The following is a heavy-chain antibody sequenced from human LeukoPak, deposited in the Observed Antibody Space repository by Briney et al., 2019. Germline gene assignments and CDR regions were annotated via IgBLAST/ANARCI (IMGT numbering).Heavy chain of an antibody. CDR2: ISSSSSFI. J-gene: IGHJ4*02. CDR1: GFTFSRYS. Sequence: GGSLRLSCAASGFTFSRYSMNWVRQAPGKGLECVSSISSSSSFIYYADSVKGRFTISRDNAKNSLYLQMNSLRAEDTAVYYCARDPPLGSCSTISCPHLDYWGQGTLVTVSS. D-gene: IGHD2-2*01. CDR3: ARDPPLGSCSTISCPHLDY. V-gene: IGHV3-21*01.